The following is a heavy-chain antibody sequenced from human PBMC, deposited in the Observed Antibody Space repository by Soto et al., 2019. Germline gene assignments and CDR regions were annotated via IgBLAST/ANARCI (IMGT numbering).Heavy chain of an antibody. Sequence: QVQLVQSGAEVKKPGSSVRVSCKASGGTFSNFILTWVRQAPGQGLEWMGRIIPILGTITYAQKFQGRVTITADKSSSRAYMELGSLRSEDTVVYYCARGAYNPPYYDFYRVVWGEVTRVTVSS. V-gene: IGHV1-69*08. D-gene: IGHD1-1*01. CDR1: GGTFSNFI. CDR3: ARGAYNPPYYDFYRVV. CDR2: IIPILGTI. J-gene: IGHJ6*03.